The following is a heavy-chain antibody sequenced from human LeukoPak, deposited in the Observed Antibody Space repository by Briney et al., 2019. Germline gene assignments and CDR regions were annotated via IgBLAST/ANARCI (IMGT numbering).Heavy chain of an antibody. V-gene: IGHV3-48*03. CDR3: ARKYDFWSGLDY. D-gene: IGHD3-3*01. CDR2: ISSSGSTI. CDR1: GFTFSSYE. Sequence: GGSLRLSCAASGFTFSSYEMSWVRQAPGKGLEWVSYISSSGSTIYYADSVKGRFTFSRDNAKNSLYLQMNSLRAEDTAVYYCARKYDFWSGLDYWGQGTLVTVSS. J-gene: IGHJ4*02.